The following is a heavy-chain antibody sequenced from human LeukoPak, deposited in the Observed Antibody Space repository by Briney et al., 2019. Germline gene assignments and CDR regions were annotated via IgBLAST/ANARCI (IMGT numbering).Heavy chain of an antibody. CDR3: AKGDNWLQFES. CDR2: ITGSGATT. J-gene: IGHJ5*01. Sequence: GGSLRLSCAASGFTFDYYTMYWVRQGPEKGLEWVSGITGSGATTYYADSVKGRFTISRDNSKNTLYLQMNSLRAEDTAVYYCAKGDNWLQFESWGQGTLVTVSS. CDR1: GFTFDYYT. V-gene: IGHV3-23*01. D-gene: IGHD5-24*01.